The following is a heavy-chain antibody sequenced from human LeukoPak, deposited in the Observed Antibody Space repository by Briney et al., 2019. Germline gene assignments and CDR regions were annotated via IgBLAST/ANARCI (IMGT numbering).Heavy chain of an antibody. CDR3: AKDGRYSSNWSFDY. CDR1: GFTFSSYE. CDR2: ISSSGGTI. Sequence: GGSLRLSCAASGFTFSSYEMNWVRQAPGKGLEWISYISSSGGTIYYADSVKGRFTISRDNSKNTLYLQMNSLRAEDTAVYYCAKDGRYSSNWSFDYWGQGTLATVSS. J-gene: IGHJ4*02. D-gene: IGHD6-13*01. V-gene: IGHV3-48*03.